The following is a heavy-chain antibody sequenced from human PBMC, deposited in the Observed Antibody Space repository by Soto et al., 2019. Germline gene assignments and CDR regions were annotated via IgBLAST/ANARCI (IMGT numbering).Heavy chain of an antibody. CDR3: AREGITMVRGAVYYYYGMDV. CDR1: GFTFSSYW. Sequence: EVQLVESGGGLVQPGGSLRLSCAASGFTFSSYWMSWVRQAPGKGLEWVANIKQDGSEKYYVDSVKGRFTISRDNAKNSLYLQMNSLRGEDTAVYYCAREGITMVRGAVYYYYGMDVWGQGTTVTVSS. V-gene: IGHV3-7*01. J-gene: IGHJ6*02. CDR2: IKQDGSEK. D-gene: IGHD3-10*01.